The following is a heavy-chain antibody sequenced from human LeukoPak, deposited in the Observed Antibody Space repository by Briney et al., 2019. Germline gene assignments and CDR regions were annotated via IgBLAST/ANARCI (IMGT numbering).Heavy chain of an antibody. Sequence: SETLSLTCTVSGYSISNGYYWGWIRQPPGKGLEWIGNIYHSGSTYYNPSLKSRVTISLDTSKNQFSLKLSSVTAADTAVYYCARDPSIAVAGYFSFDYWGQGTLVTVSS. V-gene: IGHV4-38-2*02. J-gene: IGHJ4*02. D-gene: IGHD6-19*01. CDR2: IYHSGST. CDR3: ARDPSIAVAGYFSFDY. CDR1: GYSISNGYY.